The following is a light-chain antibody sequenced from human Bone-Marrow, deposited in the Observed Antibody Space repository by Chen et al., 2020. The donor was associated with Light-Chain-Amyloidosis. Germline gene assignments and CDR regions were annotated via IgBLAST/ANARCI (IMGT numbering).Light chain of an antibody. CDR1: SGSIATNY. V-gene: IGLV6-57*01. CDR3: QAYQGSSQGV. CDR2: ADD. Sequence: NFMLTQPHSVSESPGKTVIISCTRSSGSIATNYVQWYQQRPGSSPTTVIYADDQRPSGVPDRFSGSIDRSSNCASLTISGLKTGDETDYYCQAYQGSSQGVFGGGTKLTVL. J-gene: IGLJ3*02.